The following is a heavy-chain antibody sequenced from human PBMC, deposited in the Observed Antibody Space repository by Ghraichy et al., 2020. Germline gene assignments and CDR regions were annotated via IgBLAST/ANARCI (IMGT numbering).Heavy chain of an antibody. CDR1: GFTFSTYA. Sequence: GGSLRLSCAASGFTFSTYAMHWVRQAPGKGLEYVAAITYNGVTTYYANSVKGRFTISSDNPKNTLYLQMGSLRAEDMAVYYCARALTYSYYMDVWGKGTTVTVSS. D-gene: IGHD3-16*02. V-gene: IGHV3-64*01. J-gene: IGHJ6*03. CDR3: ARALTYSYYMDV. CDR2: ITYNGVTT.